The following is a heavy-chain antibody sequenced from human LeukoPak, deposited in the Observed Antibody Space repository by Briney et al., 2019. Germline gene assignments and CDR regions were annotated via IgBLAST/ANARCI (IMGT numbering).Heavy chain of an antibody. J-gene: IGHJ4*02. V-gene: IGHV1-2*06. D-gene: IGHD3-9*01. CDR3: ARDNQDVLRYFEVRGDCYFDY. CDR2: INPNSGGT. CDR1: GYTFTGYY. Sequence: ASVKVSCKASGYTFTGYYMHWVRQAPGRGLEWMGRINPNSGGTNYAQKFQGRVTMTRDTSISTAYMELSRLRSDDTAVYYCARDNQDVLRYFEVRGDCYFDYWGQGTLVTVSS.